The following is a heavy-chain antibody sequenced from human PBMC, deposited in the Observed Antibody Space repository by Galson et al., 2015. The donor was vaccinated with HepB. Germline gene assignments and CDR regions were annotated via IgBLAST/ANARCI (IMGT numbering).Heavy chain of an antibody. J-gene: IGHJ3*02. CDR1: GGSISSGDYY. CDR3: ARGHYDSWSGYSNDAFDI. D-gene: IGHD3-3*01. CDR2: IYYSGST. Sequence: TLSLTCTVSGGSISSGDYYWSWIRQPPGKGLEWIGYIYYSGSTYYNPSLKSRFTISVDTSENQFSLKLSSVTAADTAVYYCARGHYDSWSGYSNDAFDIWGQGTMVTVSS. V-gene: IGHV4-30-4*01.